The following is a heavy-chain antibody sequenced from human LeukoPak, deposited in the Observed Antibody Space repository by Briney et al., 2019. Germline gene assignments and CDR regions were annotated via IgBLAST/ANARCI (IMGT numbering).Heavy chain of an antibody. V-gene: IGHV4-4*09. Sequence: SETLSLTCTVSGGSISSYYWSWIRQPPGKGLEWIGYIYTSGSTNYNPSLKSRVTISVDTSKNQFSLKLSSVTAADTAVYYCARLYSYGPSYYYYYYMDVWGKGTTVTVSS. CDR2: IYTSGST. CDR1: GGSISSYY. D-gene: IGHD5-18*01. J-gene: IGHJ6*03. CDR3: ARLYSYGPSYYYYYYMDV.